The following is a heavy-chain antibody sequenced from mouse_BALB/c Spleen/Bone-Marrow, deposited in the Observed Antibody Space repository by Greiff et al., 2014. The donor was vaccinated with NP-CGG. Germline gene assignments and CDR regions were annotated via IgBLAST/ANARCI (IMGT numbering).Heavy chain of an antibody. Sequence: VQLQQSGPGLVAPSQSLSITCTVSGFSLTNYGVHWVRQPPGKGLEWLGVIWADGSTNYDSALMSRLSISKDNSKSQVFFKMNSLQTYDTAMYYCARITTATGAMDYWGQGTSVTVSS. CDR2: IWADGST. V-gene: IGHV2-9*02. CDR1: GFSLTNYG. D-gene: IGHD1-2*01. CDR3: ARITTATGAMDY. J-gene: IGHJ4*01.